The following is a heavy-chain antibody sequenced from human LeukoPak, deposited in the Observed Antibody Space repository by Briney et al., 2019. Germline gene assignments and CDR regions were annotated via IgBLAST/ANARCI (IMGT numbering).Heavy chain of an antibody. CDR2: IYNSGST. CDR1: GGSISSYY. J-gene: IGHJ4*02. CDR3: ARRYTASPGERFDY. Sequence: SETLSLTCTVSGGSISSYYWTWIRQPPGKGLEWIGYIYNSGSTNYNPSLKSRVTISVDTSKNQFSLMLRSLTAADTAVYYCARRYTASPGERFDYWGQGTLVTVSS. V-gene: IGHV4-59*08. D-gene: IGHD2-2*02.